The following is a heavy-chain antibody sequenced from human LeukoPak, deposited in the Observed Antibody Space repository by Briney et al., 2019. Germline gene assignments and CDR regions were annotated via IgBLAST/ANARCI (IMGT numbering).Heavy chain of an antibody. CDR2: INPSGGST. J-gene: IGHJ4*02. V-gene: IGHV1-46*01. CDR3: ARERGEYDFWSGYYERGYSYGEDY. D-gene: IGHD3-3*01. CDR1: GYPFTDYY. Sequence: ASVKVSCKTSGYPFTDYYMHWVRQAPGQGLEWMGIINPSGGSTSYAQKFQGRVTMTRDMSTSTVYMELSSLRSEDTAVYYCARERGEYDFWSGYYERGYSYGEDYWGQGTLVTVSS.